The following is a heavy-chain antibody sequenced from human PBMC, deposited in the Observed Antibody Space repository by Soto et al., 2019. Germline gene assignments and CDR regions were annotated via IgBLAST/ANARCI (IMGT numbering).Heavy chain of an antibody. Sequence: QLQLQESGPGLVKPSETLALTCTVSGGSISSSSYYWGWIRQPPGKGLEWIGNIFYSGSTYYNPSLERRLTISVDTSKNQFSLKLSSVTVADTAVYYCAGTNDYYYGMDVWGQGTTVTVSS. J-gene: IGHJ6*02. CDR1: GGSISSSSYY. CDR3: AGTNDYYYGMDV. V-gene: IGHV4-39*01. CDR2: IFYSGST.